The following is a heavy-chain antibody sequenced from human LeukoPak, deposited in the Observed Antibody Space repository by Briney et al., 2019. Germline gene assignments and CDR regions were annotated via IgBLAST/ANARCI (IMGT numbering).Heavy chain of an antibody. CDR3: AKDLSSPSYSSGWYVPTFLRKRVDWFDP. D-gene: IGHD6-19*01. J-gene: IGHJ5*02. CDR1: GFTFSSYS. Sequence: NSGGSLRLSCAASGFTFSSYSMNWVRQTPGKGLEWVSSISSSSSYIYYADSVKGRFTISRDNAKNSLYLQMNSLRAEDTAVYYCAKDLSSPSYSSGWYVPTFLRKRVDWFDPWGQGTLVTVSS. CDR2: ISSSSSYI. V-gene: IGHV3-21*04.